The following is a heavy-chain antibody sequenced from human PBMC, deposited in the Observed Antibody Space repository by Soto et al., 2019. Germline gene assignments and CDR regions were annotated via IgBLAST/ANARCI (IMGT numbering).Heavy chain of an antibody. J-gene: IGHJ4*02. CDR1: GFTFSDYY. CDR2: ISSSSSYT. CDR3: ARDLGYCSGGSCYGGNYYFDY. V-gene: IGHV3-11*06. D-gene: IGHD2-15*01. Sequence: PGGSLRLSCAASGFTFSDYYMSWIRQAPGKGLEWVSYISSSSSYTNYADSVKGRFTISRDNAKNSLYLQMNSLRAEDTAVYYCARDLGYCSGGSCYGGNYYFDYWGQGTLVTVSS.